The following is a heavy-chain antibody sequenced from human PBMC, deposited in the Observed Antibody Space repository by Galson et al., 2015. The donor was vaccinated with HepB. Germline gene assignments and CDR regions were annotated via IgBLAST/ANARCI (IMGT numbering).Heavy chain of an antibody. CDR1: DGSFSDYF. CDR3: ASRRIDYYYYYMDV. CDR2: ISPSGST. V-gene: IGHV4-34*01. Sequence: SETLSLTCAVYDGSFSDYFYYWIRQPPGKGPEWIGEISPSGSTNYNPSLKSRVTMSVDTSKNQFSLKLTSVTAADTAVYYCASRRIDYYYYYMDVWGKGTTVTVSS. J-gene: IGHJ6*03. D-gene: IGHD1-26*01.